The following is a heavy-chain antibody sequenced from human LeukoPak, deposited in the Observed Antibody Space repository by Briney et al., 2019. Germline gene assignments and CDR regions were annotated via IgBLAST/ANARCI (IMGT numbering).Heavy chain of an antibody. D-gene: IGHD3-22*01. Sequence: SETLSLTCTVSGGSISSSSYYWGWIRQPPGKGLEWIGSIYYSGSTYYSPSLKSRVSISVDTSKNQFSLKVTSVTAADTAVYFCARQHYYESFFDYWGQGTLVTVSS. V-gene: IGHV4-39*07. J-gene: IGHJ4*02. CDR3: ARQHYYESFFDY. CDR1: GGSISSSSYY. CDR2: IYYSGST.